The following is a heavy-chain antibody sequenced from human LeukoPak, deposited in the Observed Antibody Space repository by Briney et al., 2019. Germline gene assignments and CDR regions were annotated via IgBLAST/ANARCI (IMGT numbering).Heavy chain of an antibody. CDR1: GGTFSNYA. V-gene: IGHV1-69*06. CDR3: AREHVLRFLEWQNNYYYMDV. Sequence: ASVKVSCKASGGTFSNYAITWVRQAPGQGLEWMGGIIPIFGTAGYAQKFQGRVTITADKSTSTAYMELSSLRSEDTAVYYCAREHVLRFLEWQNNYYYMDVWGKGTTVTVSS. D-gene: IGHD3-3*01. CDR2: IIPIFGTA. J-gene: IGHJ6*03.